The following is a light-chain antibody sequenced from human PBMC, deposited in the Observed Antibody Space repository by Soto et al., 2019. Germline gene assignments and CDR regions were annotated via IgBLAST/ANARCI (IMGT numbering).Light chain of an antibody. CDR3: LLSYSGGRAGV. CDR2: DTN. Sequence: QAVVTQEPSLTVSPGGTVTLTCGSTTGAVTSGHYPYWFQQKAGQAPRTLISDTNNKQSWTPARFSGALLGGKAALTLSCAQPDDEADYYCLLSYSGGRAGVFGGGTKLTVL. V-gene: IGLV7-46*01. J-gene: IGLJ3*02. CDR1: TGAVTSGHY.